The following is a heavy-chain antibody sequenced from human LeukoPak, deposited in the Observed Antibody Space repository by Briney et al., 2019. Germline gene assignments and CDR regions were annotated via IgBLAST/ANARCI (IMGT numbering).Heavy chain of an antibody. J-gene: IGHJ3*02. CDR1: GGSISSYY. CDR3: ARLTYYYDRSGYPPAFDI. V-gene: IGHV4-59*08. D-gene: IGHD3-22*01. CDR2: IYYSGST. Sequence: KPSETLSLTCTVSGGSISSYYWSWIRQPPGKGLEWIGYIYYSGSTNYTPSLKSRVTISVDTSKNQFSLKLSSVTAADTAVYYCARLTYYYDRSGYPPAFDIWGQGTMVTVSS.